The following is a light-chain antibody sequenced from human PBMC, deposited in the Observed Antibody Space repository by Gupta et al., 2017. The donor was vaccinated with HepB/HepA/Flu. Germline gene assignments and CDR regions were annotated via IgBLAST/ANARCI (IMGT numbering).Light chain of an antibody. CDR1: QSISSY. J-gene: IGKJ2*01. Sequence: DIQMNQSPSSLSASVGDRVTITCRASQSISSYLNWYQQKPGKAPKLLIYAASSLQSGVPSRFSGSGSGTDFTLTISSLQPEDFATYYCQQRDSTPHTFGQGTKMEIK. CDR2: AAS. CDR3: QQRDSTPHT. V-gene: IGKV1-39*01.